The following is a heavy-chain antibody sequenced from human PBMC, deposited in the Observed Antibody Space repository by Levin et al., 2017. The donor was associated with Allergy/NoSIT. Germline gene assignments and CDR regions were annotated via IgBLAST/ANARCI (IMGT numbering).Heavy chain of an antibody. J-gene: IGHJ4*02. CDR1: GFTFTSSA. Sequence: SVKVSCKASGFTFTSSAVQWVRQARGQRLEWIGWIVVGSGNTNYAQKFQERVTITRDMSTSTAYMELSSLRSEDTAVYYCAADRLYSGSAVGGDYWGQGTLVTVSS. V-gene: IGHV1-58*01. CDR2: IVVGSGNT. D-gene: IGHD1-26*01. CDR3: AADRLYSGSAVGGDY.